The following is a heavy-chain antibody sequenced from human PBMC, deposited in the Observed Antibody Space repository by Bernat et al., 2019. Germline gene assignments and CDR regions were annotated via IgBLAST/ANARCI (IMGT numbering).Heavy chain of an antibody. J-gene: IGHJ4*02. CDR2: IIPIFGTA. CDR3: ATDLSPRRSNTRERVATITFFDY. CDR1: GGTFSSYA. D-gene: IGHD5-12*01. V-gene: IGHV1-69*06. Sequence: QVQLVQSGAEVKKPGSSVKVSCKASGGTFSSYAISWVRQAPGQGLEWMGGIIPIFGTANYAQKFQGRVTITADKSTSTAYMELSSLRSEETAVYYCATDLSPRRSNTRERVATITFFDYWGQGTLVTVSS.